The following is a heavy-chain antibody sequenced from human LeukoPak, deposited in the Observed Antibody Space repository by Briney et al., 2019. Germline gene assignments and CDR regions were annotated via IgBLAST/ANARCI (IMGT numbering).Heavy chain of an antibody. CDR3: ARDSQVHDSLGY. J-gene: IGHJ4*02. V-gene: IGHV1-46*01. CDR1: RYTFTSYY. D-gene: IGHD3-22*01. Sequence: ASVKVSCKASRYTFTSYYMHWVRQAPGQGLEWMGIINPSGGSTSYAQKFQGRVTMTRDTSTSTVYMELSSLRSEDTAVYYCARDSQVHDSLGYWGQGTLVTVSS. CDR2: INPSGGST.